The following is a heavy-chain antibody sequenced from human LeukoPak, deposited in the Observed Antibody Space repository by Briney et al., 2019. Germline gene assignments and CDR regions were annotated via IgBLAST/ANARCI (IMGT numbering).Heavy chain of an antibody. V-gene: IGHV3-33*01. CDR2: IWYDGSNK. CDR3: ARPLFNYGSSGLTY. D-gene: IGHD3-22*01. CDR1: GFTFSSYG. J-gene: IGHJ4*02. Sequence: GGSLRLSCAASGFTFSSYGMHWVRQAPGKGLEWVALIWYDGSNKYYADSVKGRFTISRDNSKNTLYLQMNSLRAEDTALYYCARPLFNYGSSGLTYWGQGTLVTVSS.